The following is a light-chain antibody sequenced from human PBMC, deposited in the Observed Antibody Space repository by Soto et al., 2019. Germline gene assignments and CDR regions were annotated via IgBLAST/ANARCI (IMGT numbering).Light chain of an antibody. CDR1: QSVSGN. CDR3: LQYDNRPRT. CDR2: GAS. J-gene: IGKJ1*01. Sequence: EAVMTQCPATLSASPGERATLSCRASQSVSGNLAWYQQRPGQAPKLLIYGASTRATGVPARFGGSGSGTDFTLTISSLQSEDFAVYYCLQYDNRPRTFGQGTKVDIK. V-gene: IGKV3-15*01.